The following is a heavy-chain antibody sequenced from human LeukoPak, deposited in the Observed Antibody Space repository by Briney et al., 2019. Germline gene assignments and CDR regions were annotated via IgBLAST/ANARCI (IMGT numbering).Heavy chain of an antibody. CDR1: GFTFSSFA. D-gene: IGHD6-13*01. CDR2: ISGRDGST. CDR3: ATTGYSNRNY. Sequence: GGSLRLSCAASGFTFSSFAMGWVRQAPGKGLQWVSSISGRDGSTYYAASVKGRFTVSRDNSKNTLYLQMHSLRHEDTAVYYCATTGYSNRNYWGQGTLVTVSS. V-gene: IGHV3-23*01. J-gene: IGHJ4*02.